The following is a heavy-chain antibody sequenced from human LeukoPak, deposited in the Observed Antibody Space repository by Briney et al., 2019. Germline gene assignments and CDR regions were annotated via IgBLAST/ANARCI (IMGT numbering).Heavy chain of an antibody. Sequence: GASVKVSCKASGYTFTSNYIHWVRQAPGQGLEWMGMIYPRDGNTGYAQKFQGRVTMTRNTSISTAYMELSSLRSEDTAVYYCASLRGRYCSSTSCPDYWGQGTLVTVSS. CDR1: GYTFTSNY. J-gene: IGHJ4*02. D-gene: IGHD2-2*01. CDR2: IYPRDGNT. CDR3: ASLRGRYCSSTSCPDY. V-gene: IGHV1-46*01.